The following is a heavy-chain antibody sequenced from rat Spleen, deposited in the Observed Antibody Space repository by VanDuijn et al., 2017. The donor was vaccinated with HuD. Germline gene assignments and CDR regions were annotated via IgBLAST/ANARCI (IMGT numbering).Heavy chain of an antibody. Sequence: EVQLVESDGGLVQPGXXXKLSCAXXGFXXXDFXXXWVXXAPXXXLEWFPTIIFDGSKTYYRDSRKGRFTISRDNVGSTLNLHMDSLRSEDTAIYYCTRRGYLSDWYFDFWGPGTMVTVSS. V-gene: IGHV5-29*01. CDR1: GFXXXDFX. J-gene: IGHJ1*01. D-gene: IGHD4-4*01. CDR3: TRRGYLSDWYFDF. CDR2: IIFDGSKT.